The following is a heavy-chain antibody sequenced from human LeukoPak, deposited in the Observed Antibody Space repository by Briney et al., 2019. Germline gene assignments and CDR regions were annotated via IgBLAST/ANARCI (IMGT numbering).Heavy chain of an antibody. CDR1: GFTFSGYE. CDR3: ARDLRGTLMVNKGDY. CDR2: ISSSGSTI. D-gene: IGHD2-8*01. J-gene: IGHJ4*02. Sequence: GGSLRLSCAASGFTFSGYEMNWVRQAPGKGLEWVSYISSSGSTIYYADSVKGRFAISRDNAKNSLYLQMDSLRDEDTAVYYCARDLRGTLMVNKGDYWGQGNLVTVSS. V-gene: IGHV3-48*03.